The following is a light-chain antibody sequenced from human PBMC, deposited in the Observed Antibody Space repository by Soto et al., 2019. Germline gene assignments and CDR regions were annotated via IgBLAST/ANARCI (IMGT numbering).Light chain of an antibody. Sequence: DTQMTQSPSSLSASVGDRVTITCRASQSISSYLNWYQQKPGKAPKLLIYAASSLQSGVPSRFSGSGSGTDFTLTISSLQPEDFATYYCQQSYSTPPYTFVQGTKLEIK. CDR2: AAS. CDR3: QQSYSTPPYT. CDR1: QSISSY. V-gene: IGKV1-39*01. J-gene: IGKJ2*01.